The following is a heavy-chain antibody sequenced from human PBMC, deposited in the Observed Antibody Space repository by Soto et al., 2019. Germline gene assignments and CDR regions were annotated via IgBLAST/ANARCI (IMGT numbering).Heavy chain of an antibody. Sequence: ASVKVSCKASGYTFTSYYMHWVRQAPGQGLEWMGIINPSGGSTSYAQKFQGRVTMTRDTSTSTVYMELSSLRSEDTAVYYCARNGITMIVGGAFDIWGQGTMVTVSS. V-gene: IGHV1-46*01. J-gene: IGHJ3*02. CDR1: GYTFTSYY. D-gene: IGHD3-22*01. CDR3: ARNGITMIVGGAFDI. CDR2: INPSGGST.